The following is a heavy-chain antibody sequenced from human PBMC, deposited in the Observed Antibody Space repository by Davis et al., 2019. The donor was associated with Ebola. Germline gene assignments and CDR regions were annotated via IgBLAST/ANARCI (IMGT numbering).Heavy chain of an antibody. V-gene: IGHV3-30-3*01. Sequence: PGGSLRLSCSASGFTLRTYAMHRVRRAPGKGLESVAVISFDRSKKYYADSVRGRFTISRDNSTNTVFLQMSGLGHDDTALYYGARDRGAGYSDSSGYYGLDVWGQGTTVTVSS. CDR2: ISFDRSKK. D-gene: IGHD6-6*01. J-gene: IGHJ6*02. CDR1: GFTLRTYA. CDR3: ARDRGAGYSDSSGYYGLDV.